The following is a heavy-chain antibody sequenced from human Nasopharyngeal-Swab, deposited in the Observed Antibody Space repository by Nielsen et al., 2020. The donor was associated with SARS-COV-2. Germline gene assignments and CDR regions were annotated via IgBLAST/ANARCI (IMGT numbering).Heavy chain of an antibody. D-gene: IGHD3-22*01. Sequence: WVRQAHGKGLEWMGGIIPIFGTANYAQKFQGRVTITADKSTSTAYMELSSLRSEDTAVYYCARNSRHYYDSSGYYYAPYYYYYMDVWGKGTTVTVSS. J-gene: IGHJ6*03. CDR3: ARNSRHYYDSSGYYYAPYYYYYMDV. V-gene: IGHV1-69*06. CDR2: IIPIFGTA.